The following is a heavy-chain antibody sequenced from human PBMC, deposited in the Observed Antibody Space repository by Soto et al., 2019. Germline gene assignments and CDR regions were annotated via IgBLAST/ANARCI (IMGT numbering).Heavy chain of an antibody. J-gene: IGHJ4*02. V-gene: IGHV3-30*18. CDR2: ISYHGSDK. D-gene: IGHD4-17*01. CDR1: GFTFSNYG. Sequence: QVQLVESGGGVVQPGRSLRLSCAASGFTFSNYGMHWVRQAPGKGLEWVAVISYHGSDKYYADSVKGRFTISRDTSKNTLYLQMDSLRAEDTSVYYCAKDHLTTSLTTVGYWGQGTLVTVSS. CDR3: AKDHLTTSLTTVGY.